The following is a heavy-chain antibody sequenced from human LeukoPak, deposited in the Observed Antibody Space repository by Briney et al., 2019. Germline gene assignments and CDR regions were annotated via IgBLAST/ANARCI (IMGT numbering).Heavy chain of an antibody. CDR3: ARLGEEYSSSSGGFDY. D-gene: IGHD6-6*01. V-gene: IGHV5-51*01. J-gene: IGHJ4*02. Sequence: GESLQISCKGSGYSFTTYWIGWVRQLPGKGLEWMGIIYPGDSDTRYSPSFQGQVTISADKSISTAYLQWSSLKASDTAMYYCARLGEEYSSSSGGFDYWGQGSLVTVSS. CDR2: IYPGDSDT. CDR1: GYSFTTYW.